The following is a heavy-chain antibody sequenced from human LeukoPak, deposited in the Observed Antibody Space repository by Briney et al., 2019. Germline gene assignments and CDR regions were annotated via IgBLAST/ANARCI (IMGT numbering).Heavy chain of an antibody. D-gene: IGHD3-3*01. CDR2: IDARSGIT. J-gene: IGHJ3*01. CDR1: GFTFSIFG. V-gene: IGHV3-48*01. CDR3: ARTYDFGRGPPGDAFDD. Sequence: GGSLRLSCAASGFTFSIFGLNWVRQAPGKGPEWISYIDARSGITYYADSVQGRFTISRDDARESVFLQMDGLRVDDTAVYYCARTYDFGRGPPGDAFDDWGPGTWVIVSA.